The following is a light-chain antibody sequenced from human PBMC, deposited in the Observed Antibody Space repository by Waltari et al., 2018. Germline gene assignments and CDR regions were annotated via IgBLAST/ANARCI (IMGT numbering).Light chain of an antibody. Sequence: QSVLTQPPSVSGAPGQRVTIPCTGSSPNIGAGYAVNWYQQLPGKAPKLLIHGNSNRPSGVPDRISGSKSGTSASLAITGLQAEDEADYYCQSYDSSLGGSVFGGGTKLTVL. CDR1: SPNIGAGYA. J-gene: IGLJ2*01. CDR3: QSYDSSLGGSV. CDR2: GNS. V-gene: IGLV1-40*01.